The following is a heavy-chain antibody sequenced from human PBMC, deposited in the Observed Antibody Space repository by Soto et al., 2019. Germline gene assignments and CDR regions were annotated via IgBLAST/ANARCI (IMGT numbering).Heavy chain of an antibody. CDR3: ARQTSVAVAGFFDY. Sequence: SETLSLTCTVSGGSISSSSYYWGWIRQPPGKGLEWIGSIYYSGSTYYNPSLKSRVTISVDTSKNQFSLKLSSVTAADTAVYYCARQTSVAVAGFFDYWGQGTLVTVSS. V-gene: IGHV4-39*01. CDR2: IYYSGST. J-gene: IGHJ4*02. D-gene: IGHD6-19*01. CDR1: GGSISSSSYY.